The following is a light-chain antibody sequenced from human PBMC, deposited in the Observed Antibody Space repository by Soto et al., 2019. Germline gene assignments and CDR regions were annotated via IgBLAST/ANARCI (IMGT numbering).Light chain of an antibody. J-gene: IGLJ2*01. CDR2: EVS. CDR3: SSYAGSVNVI. V-gene: IGLV2-8*01. CDR1: SRDVGGYDY. Sequence: QSALTQPRSVSGSPGQSVTISCTGTSRDVGGYDYVSWHQQHPGKAPKLMISEVSKRPSGVPDRFSGSKSGNTASLTVSGLQAEDEADYYCSSYAGSVNVIFGGGTKLTVL.